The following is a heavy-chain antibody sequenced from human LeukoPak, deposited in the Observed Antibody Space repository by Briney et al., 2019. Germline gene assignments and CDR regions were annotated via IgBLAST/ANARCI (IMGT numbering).Heavy chain of an antibody. CDR1: GGSISSSSYY. CDR2: INHSGST. D-gene: IGHD5-12*01. J-gene: IGHJ4*02. Sequence: SETLSLTCTVSGGSISSSSYYWGWIRQPPGKGLEWIGEINHSGSTNYNPSLKSRVTISVDTSENQFSLKLSSVTAADTAVYYCARGRGYAGYWGQGTLVTVSS. V-gene: IGHV4-39*07. CDR3: ARGRGYAGY.